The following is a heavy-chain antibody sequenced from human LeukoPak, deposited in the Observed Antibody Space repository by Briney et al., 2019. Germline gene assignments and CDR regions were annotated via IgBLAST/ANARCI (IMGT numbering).Heavy chain of an antibody. D-gene: IGHD6-13*01. J-gene: IGHJ4*02. V-gene: IGHV4-34*01. CDR3: AAYSSSWYRRWYFDY. CDR2: INHSGST. Sequence: SETLSLTCAVYDGSFNDYFWSWVRQPPGKGLEWIGEINHSGSTNYNPSLKRRVSLSLDTSRRQFSLKLRSVTAADTAVYYCAAYSSSWYRRWYFDYWGQGTLVTVSS. CDR1: DGSFNDYF.